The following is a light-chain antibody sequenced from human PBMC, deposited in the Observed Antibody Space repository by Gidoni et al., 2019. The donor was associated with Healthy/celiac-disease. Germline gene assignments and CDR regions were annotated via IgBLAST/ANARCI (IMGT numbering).Light chain of an antibody. J-gene: IGKJ4*01. CDR2: DAS. CDR3: QQYDNLPPLT. Sequence: DIQMTHSPSSLSASVGDRVTITCQVSQDISNYLNWYQQKPGKAPKLLIYDASNLETGVPSRFSGSGSGTDFTFTISSLQPEDIATYYCQQYDNLPPLTFGGGTKVEIK. V-gene: IGKV1-33*01. CDR1: QDISNY.